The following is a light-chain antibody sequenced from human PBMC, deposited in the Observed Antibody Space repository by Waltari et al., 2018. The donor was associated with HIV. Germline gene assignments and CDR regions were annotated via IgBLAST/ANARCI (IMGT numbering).Light chain of an antibody. Sequence: QSALTQPPAASGSPGQSVTISCTGTSNDIGPYNYVSWYQQHPDRVPRLIIYEVNKRPAGVPDRFSGPKSGNTASLTVSGLQAEDEADYYCTSYAGSNNLVVFGGGTKLTVL. CDR2: EVN. J-gene: IGLJ3*02. CDR1: SNDIGPYNY. V-gene: IGLV2-8*01. CDR3: TSYAGSNNLVV.